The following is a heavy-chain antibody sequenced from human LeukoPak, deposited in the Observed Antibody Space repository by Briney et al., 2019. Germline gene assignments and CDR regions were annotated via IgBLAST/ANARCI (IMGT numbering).Heavy chain of an antibody. J-gene: IGHJ4*02. D-gene: IGHD3-9*01. V-gene: IGHV1-18*04. CDR1: GYAFTSYG. Sequence: GASVKVSCKASGYAFTSYGISWVRQAPGQGLEWMGWISAYNGNTNYAQKLQGRVTMTTDTSTSTAYMELRSLRSDDTAVYYCARDLYYDILTGFDYWGQGTLVTVSS. CDR3: ARDLYYDILTGFDY. CDR2: ISAYNGNT.